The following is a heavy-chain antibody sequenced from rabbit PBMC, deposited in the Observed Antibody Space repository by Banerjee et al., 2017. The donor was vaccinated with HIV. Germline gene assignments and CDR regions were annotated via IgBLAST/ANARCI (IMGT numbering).Heavy chain of an antibody. CDR2: IYPDYDST. Sequence: QEQLEESGGDLVKPEGSLTLSCKASGIDFSSYGISWVRQAPGKGLEWIAYIYPDYDSTDYASWVNGRVTISLDNAQNTVFLQMTSLTAADTATYFCARDLSYDDYAAFNLWGPGTLVTVS. CDR1: GIDFSSYG. D-gene: IGHD2-1*01. V-gene: IGHV1S47*01. CDR3: ARDLSYDDYAAFNL. J-gene: IGHJ4*01.